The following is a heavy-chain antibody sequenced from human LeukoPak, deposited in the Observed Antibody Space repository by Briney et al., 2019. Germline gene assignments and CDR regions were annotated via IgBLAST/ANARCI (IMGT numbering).Heavy chain of an antibody. CDR2: ISISGGSA. CDR3: ANQYYYGSGSYFYYFDY. V-gene: IGHV3-23*01. J-gene: IGHJ4*02. Sequence: GGSLRLSCAASGFTFSSYAMSWVRQAPGKGLEWVSSISISGGSAYYADSVKGRFTISRDNSKNTLYLQMNSLRAEDTAVYYCANQYYYGSGSYFYYFDYWGQGTLVTVSS. CDR1: GFTFSSYA. D-gene: IGHD3-10*01.